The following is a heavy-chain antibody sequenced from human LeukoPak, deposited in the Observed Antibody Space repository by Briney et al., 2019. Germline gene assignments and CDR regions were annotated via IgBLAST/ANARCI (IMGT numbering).Heavy chain of an antibody. V-gene: IGHV4-38-2*01. Sequence: PSETLSLTCAVSGYSISSGYYWGWIRQPPGKGLEWIGSIYHSGSTYYNPSLKSRVTISVDTSKNQFSLKLSSVTAADTAVYYCASQDGHNYDDWFDPWGQGTLVTVSS. CDR1: GYSISSGYY. CDR3: ASQDGHNYDDWFDP. CDR2: IYHSGST. J-gene: IGHJ5*02. D-gene: IGHD5-24*01.